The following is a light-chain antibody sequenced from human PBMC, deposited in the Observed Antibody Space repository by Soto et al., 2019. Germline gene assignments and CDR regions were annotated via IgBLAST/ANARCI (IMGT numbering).Light chain of an antibody. CDR2: GAS. V-gene: IGKV3-20*01. Sequence: EIVLTQSPGTLSLSPGERATLSCRASQSVTSTQLAWYQQKLGQAPRLVIYGASSRATGIPDTISGSGSGTDFTLTISRLEPEDFAVYYCQQYGSSGTFGQGTKVDIK. CDR1: QSVTSTQ. CDR3: QQYGSSGT. J-gene: IGKJ1*01.